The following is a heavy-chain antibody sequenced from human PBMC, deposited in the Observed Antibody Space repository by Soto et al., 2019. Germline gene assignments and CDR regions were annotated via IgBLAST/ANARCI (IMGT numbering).Heavy chain of an antibody. J-gene: IGHJ4*02. V-gene: IGHV4-59*08. CDR2: IYYSGST. CDR3: ARGPTYGDLDS. Sequence: PSETLSLTCTVSGGSLNNYYWSWIRQPPGKGLEWIGYIYYSGSTNSNPSLKSRVTISVDTSKKQFSLRLSSVTAADTAVYYCARGPTYGDLDSWGQGTLVTVSS. CDR1: GGSLNNYY. D-gene: IGHD4-17*01.